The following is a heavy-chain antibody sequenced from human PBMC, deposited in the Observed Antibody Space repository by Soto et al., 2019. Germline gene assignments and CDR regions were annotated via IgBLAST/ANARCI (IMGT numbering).Heavy chain of an antibody. CDR2: ISYDGSNK. D-gene: IGHD6-19*01. CDR3: ARNPVAGYYFDY. J-gene: IGHJ4*02. CDR1: GFTFRKHA. Sequence: GGSLRLSCAASGFTFRKHAMHWVRQAPGKGLEWVAVISYDGSNKYYADSVKGRFTISRDNSKNTLYLQMNSLRPEDTAVYYCARNPVAGYYFDYWGQGTLVTVSS. V-gene: IGHV3-30-3*01.